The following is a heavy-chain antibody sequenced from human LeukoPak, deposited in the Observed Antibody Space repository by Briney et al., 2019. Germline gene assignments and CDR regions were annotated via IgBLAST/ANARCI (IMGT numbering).Heavy chain of an antibody. CDR1: GGTFSSYA. D-gene: IGHD3-10*01. J-gene: IGHJ6*02. Sequence: SVKVSCKASGGTFSSYAISWVRQAPGQGLEWMGGITPIFGTADYAQKFQGRVTITADESTSTAYMELSSLRSEDTAVYYCARQTYYYGSGSPQSLYYYYGMDVWGQGTTVTVSS. V-gene: IGHV1-69*13. CDR3: ARQTYYYGSGSPQSLYYYYGMDV. CDR2: ITPIFGTA.